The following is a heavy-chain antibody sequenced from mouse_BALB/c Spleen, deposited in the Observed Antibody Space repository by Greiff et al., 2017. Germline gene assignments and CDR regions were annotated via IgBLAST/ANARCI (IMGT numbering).Heavy chain of an antibody. J-gene: IGHJ2*01. CDR1: GYTFTDYE. CDR3: TRYDGYSTTTDY. CDR2: IDPETGGT. V-gene: IGHV1-15*01. D-gene: IGHD2-3*01. Sequence: QVQLQQSGAELVRPGASVTLSCKASGYTFTDYEMHWVKQTPVHGLEWIGAIDPETGGTAYNQKFKGKATLTADKSSSTAYMELRSLTSEDSAVYYYTRYDGYSTTTDYWGQGTTLTVSS.